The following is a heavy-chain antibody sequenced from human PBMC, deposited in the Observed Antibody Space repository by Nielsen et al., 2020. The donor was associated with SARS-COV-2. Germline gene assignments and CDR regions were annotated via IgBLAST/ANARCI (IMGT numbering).Heavy chain of an antibody. J-gene: IGHJ4*02. Sequence: GESLKISCKGSGYSFTTYWIGWVRQMPGKGLEWLGNIYPGDSDTRNNPSFHGQVTISVDKSINTAYLQWSTLKASDSAMHYCATWGGSDWFVYWGQGTLVTVSS. CDR1: GYSFTTYW. V-gene: IGHV5-51*01. CDR3: ATWGGSDWFVY. CDR2: IYPGDSDT. D-gene: IGHD2-15*01.